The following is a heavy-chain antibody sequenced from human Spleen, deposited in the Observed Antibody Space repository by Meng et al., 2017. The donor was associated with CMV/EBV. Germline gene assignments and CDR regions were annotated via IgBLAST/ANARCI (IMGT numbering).Heavy chain of an antibody. Sequence: AASGFTFSDYYMTWIRQAPGKGLEWVSYISSSGSITKYLDSVKGRFTISRDNAKNSLFLQMNSLRVEDTAVYYCARDSSAVHNWLDSWGQGTLVTVSS. D-gene: IGHD1-26*01. CDR2: ISSSGSIT. J-gene: IGHJ5*01. V-gene: IGHV3-11*04. CDR1: GFTFSDYY. CDR3: ARDSSAVHNWLDS.